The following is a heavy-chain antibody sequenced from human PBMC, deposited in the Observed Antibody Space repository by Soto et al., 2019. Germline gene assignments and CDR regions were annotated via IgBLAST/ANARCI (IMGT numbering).Heavy chain of an antibody. CDR2: IIPIFGTA. Sequence: SVKVSCKASGGTFSSYAISWVRQAPGQGLEWMGGIIPIFGTANYAQKFQGRVTITADESTSTAYMELSSLRSEDTAVYYCARGVVVAAAPYYYYYGMDVWGQGTTVTVS. D-gene: IGHD2-15*01. J-gene: IGHJ6*02. CDR3: ARGVVVAAAPYYYYYGMDV. CDR1: GGTFSSYA. V-gene: IGHV1-69*13.